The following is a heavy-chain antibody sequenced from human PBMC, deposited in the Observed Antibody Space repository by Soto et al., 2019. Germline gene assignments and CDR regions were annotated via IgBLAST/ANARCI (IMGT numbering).Heavy chain of an antibody. CDR2: IIPIFGTA. J-gene: IGHJ6*02. CDR3: ARVGYSYGSSTRYYYYYGMDV. Sequence: QVQLVQSGAEVKKPGSSVKVSCKASGGTFSSYAISWVRQAPGQGLEWMGGIIPIFGTANYAQKFQGRVTITADESMSTDYMELSSLRSEDTAVYYCARVGYSYGSSTRYYYYYGMDVWGQGTTVTVSS. V-gene: IGHV1-69*01. D-gene: IGHD5-18*01. CDR1: GGTFSSYA.